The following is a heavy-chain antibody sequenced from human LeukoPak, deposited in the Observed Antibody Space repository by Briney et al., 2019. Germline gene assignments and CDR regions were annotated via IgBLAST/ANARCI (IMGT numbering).Heavy chain of an antibody. V-gene: IGHV3-23*01. CDR2: ISGSGGST. J-gene: IGHJ4*02. D-gene: IGHD2-15*01. Sequence: GGSLRLSCAASGFTFSSYAMSWVRQAPGKGLEWDSAISGSGGSTYYADSVKGRFTISRDNSKNTLYLQMNSLRAEDTAVYYCAKAEPGYYCSGGSCYSPLDYWGQGTLVTVSS. CDR1: GFTFSSYA. CDR3: AKAEPGYYCSGGSCYSPLDY.